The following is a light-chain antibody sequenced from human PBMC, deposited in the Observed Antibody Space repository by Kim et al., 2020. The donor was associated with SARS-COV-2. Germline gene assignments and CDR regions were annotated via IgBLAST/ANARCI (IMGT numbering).Light chain of an antibody. Sequence: SYELTQPPSVSVSLGQTASITCWGANLGTKYVHWYQQKPGQSPVLVIYKDSNRPSGIPERFSGSNSGNTATLTISRAQAVDEADYYCQVWDSSTVVFGGGTQLTVL. V-gene: IGLV3-9*01. CDR3: QVWDSSTVV. J-gene: IGLJ3*02. CDR1: NLGTKY. CDR2: KDS.